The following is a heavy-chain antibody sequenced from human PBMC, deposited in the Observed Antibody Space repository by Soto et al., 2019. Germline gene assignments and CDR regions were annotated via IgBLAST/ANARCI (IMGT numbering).Heavy chain of an antibody. J-gene: IGHJ4*02. CDR3: ARHVTWYGELELPALDY. D-gene: IGHD1-7*01. CDR2: IYPGDSDT. Sequence: GESLKISCKGSGYSFTSYWIGWVRQLPGKSLEWMGIIYPGDSDTRYSPSFQGQVTISADKSISTAYLQWSSLKASDTAMYYCARHVTWYGELELPALDYWGQGTLVTVSS. V-gene: IGHV5-51*01. CDR1: GYSFTSYW.